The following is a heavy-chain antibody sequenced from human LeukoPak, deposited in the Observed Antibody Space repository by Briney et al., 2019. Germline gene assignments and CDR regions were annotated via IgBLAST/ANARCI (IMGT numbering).Heavy chain of an antibody. CDR3: ARGLGYCTSTTCLLPFDY. Sequence: PGGSLRLSCAASGFTLSTYYMTWVRQAPGKGLECVSVIYSGGSTYYADSVKGRLTVSRDNSKNTLYLQMNSLRAEDTAMYYCARGLGYCTSTTCLLPFDYWGQGTLVTVSS. D-gene: IGHD2-2*01. V-gene: IGHV3-53*01. CDR2: IYSGGST. J-gene: IGHJ4*02. CDR1: GFTLSTYY.